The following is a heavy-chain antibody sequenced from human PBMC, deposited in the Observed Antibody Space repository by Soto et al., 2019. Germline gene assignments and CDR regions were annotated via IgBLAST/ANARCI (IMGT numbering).Heavy chain of an antibody. V-gene: IGHV3-64*01. CDR3: ARDPGGYCSSTSCYVDYYYMDV. Sequence: EVQLVESGGGLVQPGGSLRLSCAASGFTFSSYAMHWVRQAPGKGLEYVSAISSNGGSTYYANSVKGRFTIYRDNSKNTLYLQMGSLRAEDMAVYYCARDPGGYCSSTSCYVDYYYMDVWGKGTTVTVSS. CDR1: GFTFSSYA. D-gene: IGHD2-2*01. CDR2: ISSNGGST. J-gene: IGHJ6*03.